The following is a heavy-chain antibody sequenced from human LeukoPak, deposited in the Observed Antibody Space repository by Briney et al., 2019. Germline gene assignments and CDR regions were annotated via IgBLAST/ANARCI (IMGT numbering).Heavy chain of an antibody. CDR3: ASLKWLLLKAPSFDY. CDR2: INWNGDST. J-gene: IGHJ4*02. D-gene: IGHD3-22*01. CDR1: GFTFDDYG. Sequence: GGSLRLSCAASGFTFDDYGMSWVRQAPGKGLEWVSGINWNGDSTGYADSVKGRFTISRDNSKNTLYLQMNSLRAEDTAVYYCASLKWLLLKAPSFDYWGQGTLVTVSS. V-gene: IGHV3-20*04.